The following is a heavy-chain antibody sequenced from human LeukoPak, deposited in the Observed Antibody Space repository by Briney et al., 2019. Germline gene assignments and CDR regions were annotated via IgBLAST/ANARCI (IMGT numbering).Heavy chain of an antibody. CDR3: AKGSSGSHLGEFDY. Sequence: PGGSLRLSCAASGFTFSSYAMTWVRQAPGKGLEWVSGISGSGASTYYADSVKGRFTISRDNSKNTLYLQMNSLRAEDTAVYYCAKGSSGSHLGEFDYWGQGTLVTVSS. CDR2: ISGSGAST. D-gene: IGHD1-26*01. CDR1: GFTFSSYA. J-gene: IGHJ4*02. V-gene: IGHV3-23*01.